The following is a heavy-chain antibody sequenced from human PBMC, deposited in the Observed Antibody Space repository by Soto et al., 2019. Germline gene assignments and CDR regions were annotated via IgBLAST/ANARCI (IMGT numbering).Heavy chain of an antibody. CDR2: INPNGGVT. V-gene: IGHV1-2*04. Sequence: QVQLVQSGAEGRKPGASVTVSCRSSGDSFNDYYIHWVRQAPGQGIEWMGWINPNGGVTKYAQKFQGWVSMTREPSIRTVYMQLSRLRSDDTAVYYCARESGGATATLDYYYFYMDVWGTGTTVTVSS. CDR3: ARESGGATATLDYYYFYMDV. CDR1: GDSFNDYY. D-gene: IGHD1-26*01. J-gene: IGHJ6*03.